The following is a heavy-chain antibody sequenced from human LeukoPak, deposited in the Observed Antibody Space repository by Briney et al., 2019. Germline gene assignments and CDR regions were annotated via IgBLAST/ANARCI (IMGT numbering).Heavy chain of an antibody. CDR1: EFTFSSYS. V-gene: IGHV3-48*01. D-gene: IGHD2-2*01. Sequence: GGSLRLSCAASEFTFSSYSMNWVRQAPGKGLQWVSYITGSGSGIHYADSVKGRFTISRDNAKNTLYLQMNSLRAEDTAVYYCAKGIYCSSTSCYLIGIPGVRYWGQGTLVTVSS. J-gene: IGHJ4*02. CDR2: ITGSGSGI. CDR3: AKGIYCSSTSCYLIGIPGVRY.